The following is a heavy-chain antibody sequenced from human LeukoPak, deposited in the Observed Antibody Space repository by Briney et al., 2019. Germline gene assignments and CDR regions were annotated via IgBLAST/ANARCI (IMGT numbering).Heavy chain of an antibody. V-gene: IGHV1-2*02. D-gene: IGHD4-17*01. Sequence: ASVKVSCKASGYTFTGYYMHWVRQAPGQGLEWMGWINPNSGGTNYAQKFQGRVTMTRDTSISTAYMELRSLRSDDTAVYYCARNYGSLPFYYYYMDVWGKGTTVTVSS. CDR2: INPNSGGT. CDR1: GYTFTGYY. CDR3: ARNYGSLPFYYYYMDV. J-gene: IGHJ6*03.